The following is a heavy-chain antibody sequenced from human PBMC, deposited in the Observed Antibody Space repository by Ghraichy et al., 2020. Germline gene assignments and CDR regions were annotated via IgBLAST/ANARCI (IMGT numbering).Heavy chain of an antibody. V-gene: IGHV4-39*01. CDR3: ARWDDSSGYFYVFAFDI. Sequence: GSLSLTCTVSGGSISSSGYYWGWIRQPPGKGLEWIASMSYSGRTYYIPSLKSRITISVDTSKNQFSLKLSSVTAADTAVYYCARWDDSSGYFYVFAFDIWGQGTMVTVSS. CDR1: GGSISSSGYY. CDR2: MSYSGRT. D-gene: IGHD3-22*01. J-gene: IGHJ3*02.